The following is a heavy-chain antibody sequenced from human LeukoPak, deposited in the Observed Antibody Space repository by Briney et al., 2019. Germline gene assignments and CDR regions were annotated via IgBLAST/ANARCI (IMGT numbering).Heavy chain of an antibody. V-gene: IGHV3-33*01. CDR3: ASLVGYDSSGYYSDY. D-gene: IGHD3-22*01. Sequence: GGSLRLSCAASGFTFNSYGMHWVRQAPGKGLEWVAVIWYDGSNKYYADSVKGRFTISRDNSKNTLYLQMNSLRAEDTAVYYCASLVGYDSSGYYSDYWGQGTLVTVSS. J-gene: IGHJ4*02. CDR2: IWYDGSNK. CDR1: GFTFNSYG.